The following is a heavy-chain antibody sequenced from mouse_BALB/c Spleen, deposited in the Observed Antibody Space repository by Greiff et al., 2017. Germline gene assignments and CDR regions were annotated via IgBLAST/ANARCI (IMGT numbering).Heavy chain of an antibody. CDR1: GDSITSGY. J-gene: IGHJ4*01. CDR3: ARFPITTVGAMDY. Sequence: EVKLMESGPSLVKPSQTLSLTCSVTGDSITSGYWNWIRKFPGNKLEYMGYISYSGSTYYNPSLKSRISITRDTSKNQYYLQLNSVTTEDTATYYCARFPITTVGAMDYWGQGTSVTVSS. D-gene: IGHD1-1*01. V-gene: IGHV3-8*02. CDR2: ISYSGST.